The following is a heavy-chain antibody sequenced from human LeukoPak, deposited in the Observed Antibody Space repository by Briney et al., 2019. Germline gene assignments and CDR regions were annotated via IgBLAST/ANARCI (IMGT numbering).Heavy chain of an antibody. CDR1: GYTFTGYY. CDR2: MNPNSGNT. D-gene: IGHD1-1*01. V-gene: IGHV1-8*02. J-gene: IGHJ6*02. CDR3: AGSGTTGTRYYYYYGMDV. Sequence: ASVKVSCKASGYTFTGYYMHWVRQAPGQGLEWMGRMNPNSGNTSYAQKFQGSVTMTRNTSISTAYMELSSLRSEDTAVYYCAGSGTTGTRYYYYYGMDVWGQGTTVTVSS.